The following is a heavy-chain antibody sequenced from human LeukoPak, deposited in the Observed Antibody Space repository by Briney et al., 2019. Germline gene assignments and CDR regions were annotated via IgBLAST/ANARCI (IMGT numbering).Heavy chain of an antibody. CDR2: IYYSGST. V-gene: IGHV4-59*12. CDR1: GGSISNKY. CDR3: ARVSSWYRY. Sequence: SETLSLTCTVYGGSISNKYWSWIRQPPGKGLELIGYIYYSGSTNYNPSLKRRVTILVDTSKNQFSLKLSSVTAADTAVYYCARVSSWYRYWGQGTLVTVSS. J-gene: IGHJ4*02. D-gene: IGHD6-13*01.